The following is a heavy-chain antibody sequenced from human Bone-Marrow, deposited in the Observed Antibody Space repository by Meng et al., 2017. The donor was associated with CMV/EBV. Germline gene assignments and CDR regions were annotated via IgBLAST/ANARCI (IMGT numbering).Heavy chain of an antibody. CDR1: GGSFSGYY. CDR2: INHSGST. V-gene: IGHV4-34*01. Sequence: SETLSLTCAVYGGSFSGYYWSWIRQPPGKGLEWIGEINHSGSTNYNPSLKSRVTISVDTSKNQFSLKLSSVTAADTAVYYCARGLCSSTSCYIFGSRGMDFWGQGTTVTVSS. D-gene: IGHD2-2*02. J-gene: IGHJ6*02. CDR3: ARGLCSSTSCYIFGSRGMDF.